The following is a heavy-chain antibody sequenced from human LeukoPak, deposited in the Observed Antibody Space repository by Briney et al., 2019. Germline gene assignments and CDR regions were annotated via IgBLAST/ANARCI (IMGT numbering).Heavy chain of an antibody. CDR2: IIPIFGTA. Sequence: SVKVSCKASGGTFSSYAISWVRQATGQRLEWMGGIIPIFGTANYAQKFQGRVTITTDESTSTAYMELSSLRSEDTAVYYCARAGDLRFLEWLSLDYWGQGTLVTVSS. CDR1: GGTFSSYA. V-gene: IGHV1-69*05. D-gene: IGHD3-3*01. J-gene: IGHJ4*02. CDR3: ARAGDLRFLEWLSLDY.